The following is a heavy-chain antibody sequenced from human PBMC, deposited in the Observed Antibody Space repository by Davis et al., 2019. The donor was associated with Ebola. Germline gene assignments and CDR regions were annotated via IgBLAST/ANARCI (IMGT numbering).Heavy chain of an antibody. D-gene: IGHD5-18*01. J-gene: IGHJ4*02. CDR3: AKDRYTYGPRRFDY. CDR2: VYSTGST. Sequence: PGGSLRLSCAASGFTFSNYDMGWVRQVPGKGLEWVSGVYSTGSTYYAYSVKGRFTISRDNSKNTLYLQMNSLRAEDTAVYYCAKDRYTYGPRRFDYWGQGTLVTVSS. CDR1: GFTFSNYD. V-gene: IGHV3-23*01.